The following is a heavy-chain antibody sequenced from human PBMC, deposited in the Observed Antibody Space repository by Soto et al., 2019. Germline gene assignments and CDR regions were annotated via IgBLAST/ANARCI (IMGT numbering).Heavy chain of an antibody. Sequence: GASVKVSCKASGYTFTSYGISWVRQAPGQGLEWMGWISAYNGNTNYAQKLQGRVTMTTDTSTSTAYMELRSLRSDDTAVYYCARGWGTITYDSSGYYPDWGQGTLVTVSS. J-gene: IGHJ4*02. CDR1: GYTFTSYG. V-gene: IGHV1-18*04. CDR2: ISAYNGNT. D-gene: IGHD3-22*01. CDR3: ARGWGTITYDSSGYYPD.